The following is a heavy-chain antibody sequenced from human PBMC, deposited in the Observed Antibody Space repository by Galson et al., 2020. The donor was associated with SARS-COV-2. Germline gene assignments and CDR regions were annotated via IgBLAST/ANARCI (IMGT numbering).Heavy chain of an antibody. D-gene: IGHD3-10*01. CDR1: AFTFNQYA. J-gene: IGHJ6*02. CDR3: AREGSAGDYYYYGLDV. CDR2: ISHDGTNY. Sequence: GESLKISCADSAFTFNQYALHWVRQPPGKGLEWVANISHDGTNYYNADAVKGRFSISRDNAKNTLYLQMNTLRPEDTALYYCAREGSAGDYYYYGLDVWGQGTTVTVSS. V-gene: IGHV3-30-3*01.